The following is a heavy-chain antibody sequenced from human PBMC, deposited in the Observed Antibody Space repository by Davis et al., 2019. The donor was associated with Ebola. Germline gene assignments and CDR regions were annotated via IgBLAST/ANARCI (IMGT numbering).Heavy chain of an antibody. J-gene: IGHJ6*02. V-gene: IGHV5-51*01. D-gene: IGHD4-17*01. CDR2: IYPGDSDT. CDR3: ARQGDYGYYYNAMDI. Sequence: GESLKISCKGSGYSFTTYWIGWVRQMPGKGLEWMGIIYPGDSDTKYSPSFQGQVTISADKSISTAYLQWSSLKASDTAMYYCARQGDYGYYYNAMDIWGQGTTVTVSS. CDR1: GYSFTTYW.